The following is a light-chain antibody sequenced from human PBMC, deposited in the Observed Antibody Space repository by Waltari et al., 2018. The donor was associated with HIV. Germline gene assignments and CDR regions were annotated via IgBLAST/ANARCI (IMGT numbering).Light chain of an antibody. J-gene: IGKJ2*01. CDR1: QGISSA. V-gene: IGKV1-13*02. CDR2: EAS. Sequence: ASVGDRVTITCRASQGISSALAWYQQKPGKAPKLLIYEASSLESGVPSRFSGSGSGTDFTLTISSLQPADFATYYCQHFNSYPHTFGQGTKLEIK. CDR3: QHFNSYPHT.